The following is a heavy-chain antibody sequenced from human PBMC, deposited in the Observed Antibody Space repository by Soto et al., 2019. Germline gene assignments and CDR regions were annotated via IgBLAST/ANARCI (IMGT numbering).Heavy chain of an antibody. D-gene: IGHD2-2*02. CDR1: GFTFSSYA. J-gene: IGHJ6*03. CDR3: AKDRGYCSSTSCYMGYYMDV. V-gene: IGHV3-23*01. Sequence: GGSLRLSCAASGFTFSSYAMSWVRQAPGKGLEWVSAISGSGGSTYYADSVKGRFTISRDNSKNTLYLQMNSLRAEDTAVYYCAKDRGYCSSTSCYMGYYMDVWGKGTTVTVSS. CDR2: ISGSGGST.